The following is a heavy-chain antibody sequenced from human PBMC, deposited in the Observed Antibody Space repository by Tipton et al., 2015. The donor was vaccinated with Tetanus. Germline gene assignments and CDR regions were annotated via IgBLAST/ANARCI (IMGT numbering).Heavy chain of an antibody. CDR2: IYYSGST. D-gene: IGHD3-22*01. CDR3: ARGADYYDSSGYYPSATYWYFDL. V-gene: IGHV4-59*04. CDR1: GGSISSYY. Sequence: TLSLTCTVSGGSISSYYWSWIRQPPGKGLEWIGYIYYSGSTYYNPSLKSRVTISVDTSKNQFSLKLSSVTAADTAVYYCARGADYYDSSGYYPSATYWYFDLWGRGTLVTVSS. J-gene: IGHJ2*01.